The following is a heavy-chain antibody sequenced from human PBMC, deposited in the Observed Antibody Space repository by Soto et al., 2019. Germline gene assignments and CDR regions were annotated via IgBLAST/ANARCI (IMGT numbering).Heavy chain of an antibody. CDR2: IIPIFGTA. CDR1: GGTFSSYS. Sequence: QVQLVQSGAEVKKPGSSVKVSCKASGGTFSSYSINWVRQAPGQGLEWMGEIIPIFGTANYAQKFQGRVTITADESTSTAYMELSSLRSDYTAVYYCARDGGRHSGGIDYRGQGTLVTVSS. D-gene: IGHD1-26*01. J-gene: IGHJ4*02. V-gene: IGHV1-69*01. CDR3: ARDGGRHSGGIDY.